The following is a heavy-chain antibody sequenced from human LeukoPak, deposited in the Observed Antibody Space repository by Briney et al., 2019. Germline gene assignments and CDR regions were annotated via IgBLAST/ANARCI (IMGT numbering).Heavy chain of an antibody. J-gene: IGHJ4*02. V-gene: IGHV4-59*01. D-gene: IGHD4-23*01. CDR2: IYYSGST. CDR3: AGSGGNSFYYFDD. CDR1: GGSLSSYY. Sequence: KPSETLSLTCTVSGGSLSSYYWSWLRQPPGKGLEWIGYIYYSGSTNYNPSLKSRVTISVDTSKNQFSLKLSSVTAADTAVYYCAGSGGNSFYYFDDWGQGTLVTVSS.